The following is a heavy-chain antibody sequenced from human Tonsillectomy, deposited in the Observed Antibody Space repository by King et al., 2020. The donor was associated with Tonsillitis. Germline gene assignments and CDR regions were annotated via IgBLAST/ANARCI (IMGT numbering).Heavy chain of an antibody. Sequence: VQLVESGGGLVQPGGSLRLSCAASGFTFSNNWMVWVRPAPGKGLEWVANIRGDGSVKHFLDSVKGRFTISRDNAKKSLFLQMNSLRAEDTAVYYCARDRNYYDNSGYYDAFDIWGQGTMVTVSS. CDR1: GFTFSNNW. D-gene: IGHD3-22*01. CDR2: IRGDGSVK. J-gene: IGHJ3*02. CDR3: ARDRNYYDNSGYYDAFDI. V-gene: IGHV3-7*04.